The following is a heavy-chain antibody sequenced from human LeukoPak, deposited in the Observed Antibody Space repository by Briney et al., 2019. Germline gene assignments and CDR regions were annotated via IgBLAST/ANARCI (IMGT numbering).Heavy chain of an antibody. CDR2: ISGSGGST. V-gene: IGHV3-23*01. Sequence: PGGSLRLSCAASRFTFSSYAMSWVRQAPGKGLEWVSAISGSGGSTYYADSVKGRFTISRDNSKNTLYLQMNSLRAEDTAVYYCAKTVNSHYYDSSGYYQRDYWGQGTLVTVSS. D-gene: IGHD3-22*01. CDR1: RFTFSSYA. J-gene: IGHJ4*02. CDR3: AKTVNSHYYDSSGYYQRDY.